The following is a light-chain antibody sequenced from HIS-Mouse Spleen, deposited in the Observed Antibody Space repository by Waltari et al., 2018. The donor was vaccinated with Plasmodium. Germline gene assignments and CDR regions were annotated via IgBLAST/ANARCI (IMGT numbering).Light chain of an antibody. J-gene: IGLJ2*01. V-gene: IGLV3-9*01. CDR3: QVWDSSTVV. CDR1: KIGGQN. Sequence: SYELTQPLPVSVALGQTARIPCGGNKIGGQNVHWYQQKPGQAPVLVIYRDSNRPPGIPERFSGSNSGNTATLTISRAQAGDEADYYCQVWDSSTVVFGGGTKLTVL. CDR2: RDS.